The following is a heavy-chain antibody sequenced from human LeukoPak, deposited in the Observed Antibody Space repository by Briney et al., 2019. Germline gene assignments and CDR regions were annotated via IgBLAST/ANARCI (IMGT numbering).Heavy chain of an antibody. CDR3: ARGGSYYPFDC. CDR1: GLNVSSNY. V-gene: IGHV3-53*01. CDR2: LYGGGST. D-gene: IGHD1-26*01. Sequence: GGSLRLSCAASGLNVSSNYMSWVRQAPGRGLEWVSVLYGGGSTYYLDSVKGRFTISRDNSKNTLYLQMSGLRAEDTAIYYCARGGSYYPFDCWGQGTLVTVSS. J-gene: IGHJ4*02.